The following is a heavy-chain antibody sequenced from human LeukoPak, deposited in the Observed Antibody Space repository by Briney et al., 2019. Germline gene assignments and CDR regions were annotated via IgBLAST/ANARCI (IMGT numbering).Heavy chain of an antibody. CDR2: IYYSGST. CDR1: GGSISSYY. Sequence: SETLSLTCTVSGGSISSYYWSWIRQPPGKGLEYIGYIYYSGSTNYNPSLKSRVTISVDTSKNQFSLKLSSVTAADTAMYYCARTTEGGYTYDYFYYYYMDVWGKGTTVTISS. J-gene: IGHJ6*03. V-gene: IGHV4-59*01. D-gene: IGHD5-18*01. CDR3: ARTTEGGYTYDYFYYYYMDV.